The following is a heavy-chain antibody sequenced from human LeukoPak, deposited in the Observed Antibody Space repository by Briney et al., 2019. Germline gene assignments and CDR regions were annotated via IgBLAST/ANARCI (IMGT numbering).Heavy chain of an antibody. CDR2: IQNDGSKK. D-gene: IGHD3-9*01. V-gene: IGHV3-30*02. J-gene: IGHJ4*02. Sequence: GGSLRLSCATSGFTFSNYDIHWVRQAPGKGLEWVAFIQNDGSKKYYADSVKGRFTISRDNSKNTLYLQMNSLRAEDTAVYYCAKDRDILTGYYGYWGQGTLVTVSS. CDR1: GFTFSNYD. CDR3: AKDRDILTGYYGY.